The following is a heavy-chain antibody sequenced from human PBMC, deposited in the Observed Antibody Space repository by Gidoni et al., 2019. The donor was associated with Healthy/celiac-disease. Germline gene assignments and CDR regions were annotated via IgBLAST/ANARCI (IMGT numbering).Heavy chain of an antibody. CDR3: ARGGVDIVVVPPSYYFDY. V-gene: IGHV1-2*02. D-gene: IGHD2-2*01. CDR1: GYTFTGYY. CDR2: INPNSGGT. J-gene: IGHJ4*02. Sequence: QVQLVQSGAEVKKPGASVKVSCKASGYTFTGYYMHWVRQAPGQGLEWMGWINPNSGGTNYAQKFQGRVTMTRDTSISTAYMELSRLRSDDTAVYYCARGGVDIVVVPPSYYFDYWGQGTLVTVSS.